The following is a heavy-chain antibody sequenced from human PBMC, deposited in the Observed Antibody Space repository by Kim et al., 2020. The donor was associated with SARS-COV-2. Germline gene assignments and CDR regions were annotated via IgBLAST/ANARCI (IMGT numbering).Heavy chain of an antibody. V-gene: IGHV1-69*13. J-gene: IGHJ5*02. Sequence: SVKVSCKASGGTFSSYAISWVRQAPGQGLEWMGGIIPIFGTANYAQKFQGRVTITADESTSTAYMELSSLRSEDTAVYYCARRRTTMVRGGNNWFDPWGQGTLVTVSS. CDR1: GGTFSSYA. D-gene: IGHD3-10*01. CDR3: ARRRTTMVRGGNNWFDP. CDR2: IIPIFGTA.